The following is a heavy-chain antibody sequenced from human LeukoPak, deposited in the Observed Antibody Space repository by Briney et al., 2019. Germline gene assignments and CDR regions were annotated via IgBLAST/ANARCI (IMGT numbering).Heavy chain of an antibody. CDR1: GGSFSGYY. V-gene: IGHV4-34*01. J-gene: IGHJ4*02. CDR3: AGILSSTSPVDY. CDR2: INHSGST. Sequence: SETLSLTCAVYGGSFSGYYWSWIRQPPGKGLEWIGEINHSGSTNYNPSLKSRVTISVDTSKNQFSLKLSSVTAADTAMYYCAGILSSTSPVDYWGQGTLVTVSS. D-gene: IGHD2-2*01.